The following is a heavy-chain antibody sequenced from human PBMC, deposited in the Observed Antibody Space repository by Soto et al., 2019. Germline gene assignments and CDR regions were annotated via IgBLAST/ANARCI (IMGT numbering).Heavy chain of an antibody. Sequence: PSETLSLTCTVSGGSISSYYWSWIRQPPGKGLEWIGYIYYSGSTNYNPSLKSRVTISVDTSKNQFSLKLSSVTAADTAVYYCARSTNRRNYYYYGMDVWGQGTTVTVSS. V-gene: IGHV4-59*01. CDR1: GGSISSYY. D-gene: IGHD2-8*01. CDR2: IYYSGST. CDR3: ARSTNRRNYYYYGMDV. J-gene: IGHJ6*02.